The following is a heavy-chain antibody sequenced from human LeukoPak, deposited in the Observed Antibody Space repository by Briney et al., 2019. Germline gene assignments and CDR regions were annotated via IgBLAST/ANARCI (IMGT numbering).Heavy chain of an antibody. J-gene: IGHJ6*03. CDR2: INRRGDT. Sequence: PSETLSLTCAVYGGSFSGYYWSWIRQPPGKGLEWIGEINRRGDTNYNPSLKSRVTILVDTSKNQFSLKRSYVTAPDTAGYYCGRNRYMDVWGKGTTVTISS. CDR3: GRNRYMDV. V-gene: IGHV4-34*01. D-gene: IGHD2/OR15-2a*01. CDR1: GGSFSGYY.